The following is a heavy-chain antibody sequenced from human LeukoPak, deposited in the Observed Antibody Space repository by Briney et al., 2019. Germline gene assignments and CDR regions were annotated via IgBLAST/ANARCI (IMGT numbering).Heavy chain of an antibody. CDR3: AKASWVSSTDAVR. CDR2: IRGDGET. Sequence: SGGFLRPCCASAGTCFSNSARSWGRHGPTGVLECVSSIRGDGETFYADSVKGRFTLSSDSSRNTVYFQLNNLRVEDTALYYCAKASWVSSTDAVRWGQGTLVILSS. D-gene: IGHD3-16*01. V-gene: IGHV3-23*01. CDR1: GTCFSNSA. J-gene: IGHJ4*02.